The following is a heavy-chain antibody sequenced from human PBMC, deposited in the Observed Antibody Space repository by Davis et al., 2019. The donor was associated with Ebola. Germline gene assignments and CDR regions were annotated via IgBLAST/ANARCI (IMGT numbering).Heavy chain of an antibody. Sequence: PGGSLRLSCAASGFTFRSYWMSWVRHAPGKGLVYVSRISSDGGITSYADSVKGRFTISRDNAKSTLYLQMNSLTAEDTAVYYCVRTTYGAPEYWGQGTLVTVSS. D-gene: IGHD4-17*01. J-gene: IGHJ4*02. V-gene: IGHV3-74*01. CDR3: VRTTYGAPEY. CDR2: ISSDGGIT. CDR1: GFTFRSYW.